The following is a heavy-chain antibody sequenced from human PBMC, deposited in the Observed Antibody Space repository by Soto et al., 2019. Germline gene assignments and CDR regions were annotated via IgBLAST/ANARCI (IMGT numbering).Heavy chain of an antibody. CDR3: AREWLQSFDY. D-gene: IGHD5-12*01. J-gene: IGHJ4*02. Sequence: PSETLSLTGAVSGGSISGGGYSWSWIRQPPGKGLEWIGYIYHSGSTYYNPSLKSRVTISVDRSKNQFSLKLSSVTAADTAVYYCAREWLQSFDYWGQGTLVTVSS. CDR2: IYHSGST. V-gene: IGHV4-30-2*01. CDR1: GGSISGGGYS.